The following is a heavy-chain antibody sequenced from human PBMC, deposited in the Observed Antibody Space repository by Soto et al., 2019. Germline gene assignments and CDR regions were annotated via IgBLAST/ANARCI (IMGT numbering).Heavy chain of an antibody. V-gene: IGHV1-46*01. CDR3: AKDYDYVWGSNRYTAEY. CDR1: GYTFTSYY. D-gene: IGHD3-16*02. Sequence: QVQLVQSGAEVKEPGASVKVSCKASGYTFTSYYMHWVRQAPGQGLEWVGLIDPSCGSASYAQRFQGRVTMTRDTSTSTVYMELSSLRSEDTSVYYCAKDYDYVWGSNRYTAEYWGQGTLVTVSS. J-gene: IGHJ4*02. CDR2: IDPSCGSA.